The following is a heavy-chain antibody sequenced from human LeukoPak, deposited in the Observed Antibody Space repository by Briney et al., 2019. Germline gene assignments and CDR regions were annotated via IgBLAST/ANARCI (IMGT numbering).Heavy chain of an antibody. CDR2: IVPIFGTA. D-gene: IGHD1-26*01. J-gene: IGHJ6*03. CDR3: ARAVGATRPYYHYYMDV. V-gene: IGHV1-69*05. CDR1: GGTFSSYA. Sequence: ASVKVSCKASGGTFSSYAISWVRQAPGQGLEWMGRIVPIFGTANYAQKFQGRVTITTDESTSTAYMELSSLRSEDTAVYYCARAVGATRPYYHYYMDVWGKGTTVTVSS.